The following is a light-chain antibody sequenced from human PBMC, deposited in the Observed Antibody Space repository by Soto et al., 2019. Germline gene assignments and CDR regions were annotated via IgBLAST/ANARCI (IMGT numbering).Light chain of an antibody. Sequence: AIQLTQSPSSLSASTGDRVATSCRASQGIKSALVWYQQKPGKSPKLLVYDASSLEGGVPSRFSGSGYGTDFTLTITSLQPEDLATYYCQQHRTLPFTFGGGTKVEIK. CDR3: QQHRTLPFT. CDR1: QGIKSA. V-gene: IGKV1-13*02. J-gene: IGKJ4*01. CDR2: DAS.